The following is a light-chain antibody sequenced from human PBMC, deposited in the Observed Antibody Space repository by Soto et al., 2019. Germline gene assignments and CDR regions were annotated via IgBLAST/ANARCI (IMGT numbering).Light chain of an antibody. J-gene: IGKJ2*01. CDR2: GAS. V-gene: IGKV3-15*01. CDR1: QSVSSN. Sequence: EMVMTQSPATLSVSPGARATLSCRASQSVSSNLAWYQQKPGQAPRLLIYGASTRGTSIPARFSGSGSGTEFTLTISSLQSEDFAVYYWQQYSNWPLYTFGQGTKLEI. CDR3: QQYSNWPLYT.